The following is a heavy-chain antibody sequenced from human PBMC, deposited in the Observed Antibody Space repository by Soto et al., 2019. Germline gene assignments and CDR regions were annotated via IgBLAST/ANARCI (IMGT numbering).Heavy chain of an antibody. V-gene: IGHV3-33*01. CDR1: GFTFSSYG. Sequence: GGSLRLSCAASGFTFSSYGMHWVRQAPGKGLEWVAVIWYDGSNKYYADSVKGRFTISRDNSKNTLYLQMNSLRAEDTAVYYCARGAVRTLKQQLELWWFDPWGQGTLVTVSS. J-gene: IGHJ5*02. CDR3: ARGAVRTLKQQLELWWFDP. CDR2: IWYDGSNK. D-gene: IGHD6-13*01.